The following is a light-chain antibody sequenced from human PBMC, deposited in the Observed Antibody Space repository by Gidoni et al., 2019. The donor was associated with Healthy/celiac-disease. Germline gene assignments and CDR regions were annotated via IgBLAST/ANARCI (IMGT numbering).Light chain of an antibody. CDR2: DVI. CDR1: SSYVGGYNY. V-gene: IGLV2-14*03. J-gene: IGLJ3*02. Sequence: TGQSITISCTGTSSYVGGYNYVSWYQQHPGKAPKLMIYDVINRPSGVSKRFSGSKSGNTASLTISGLQAEDEADYYCSSYTSSSTRVFGGGTKLTVL. CDR3: SSYTSSSTRV.